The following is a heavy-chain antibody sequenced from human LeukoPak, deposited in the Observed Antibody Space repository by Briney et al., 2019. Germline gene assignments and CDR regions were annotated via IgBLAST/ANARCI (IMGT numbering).Heavy chain of an antibody. CDR2: MNPNSGNT. CDR1: GYTFTSYD. CDR3: ARRAADNYDILTGYTSYYMDV. Sequence: ASVKVSCKASGYTFTSYDINWVRQATGQGLEWMGWMNPNSGNTGYAQKFQGRVTMTRDTSTSTVYMELSSLRSEDTAVYYCARRAADNYDILTGYTSYYMDVWGKGTTVTVSS. V-gene: IGHV1-8*01. J-gene: IGHJ6*03. D-gene: IGHD3-9*01.